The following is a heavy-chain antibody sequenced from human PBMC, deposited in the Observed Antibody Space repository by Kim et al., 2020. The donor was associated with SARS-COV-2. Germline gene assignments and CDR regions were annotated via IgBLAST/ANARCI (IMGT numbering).Heavy chain of an antibody. J-gene: IGHJ6*02. CDR3: AKVDIAAAGSPYDNYYYYGMDV. D-gene: IGHD6-13*01. Sequence: GGSLRLSCAASGFTFSSYAMHWVRQAPGKGLEWVAVIWYDGSNKYYADSVKGRFTISRDNSKNTLYLQMNSLRAEDTAVYYCAKVDIAAAGSPYDNYYYYGMDVWGQGTTVTVSS. V-gene: IGHV3-33*06. CDR1: GFTFSSYA. CDR2: IWYDGSNK.